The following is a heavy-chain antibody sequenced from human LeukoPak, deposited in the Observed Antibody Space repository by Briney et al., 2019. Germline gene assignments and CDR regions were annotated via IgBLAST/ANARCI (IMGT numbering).Heavy chain of an antibody. J-gene: IGHJ4*02. V-gene: IGHV3-23*01. D-gene: IGHD2-2*01. CDR3: ANDRRGRIASNYFDY. Sequence: PGGSLRLSCAASGFTFSSYTMTWVRQAPGKGLEWVSSISFSDGSTYYADSVKGRFTISRDNSKNTLYLQMNSLRAEDTAVYYCANDRRGRIASNYFDYWGQGTQVTVSS. CDR1: GFTFSSYT. CDR2: ISFSDGST.